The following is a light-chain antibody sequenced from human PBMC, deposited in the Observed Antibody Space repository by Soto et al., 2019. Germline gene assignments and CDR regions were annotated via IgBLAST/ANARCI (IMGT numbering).Light chain of an antibody. CDR3: QQYNNWPPYT. CDR2: SAS. Sequence: EIVMTQSPATLSVSPGERATLSCRASQSVRNHLAWYQRKPGQAPRLLIYSASTRATGIPARFSGSGSETEFTLTISSLQSEDFAVYYCQQYNNWPPYTFGQGTRLEIK. CDR1: QSVRNH. J-gene: IGKJ2*01. V-gene: IGKV3D-15*01.